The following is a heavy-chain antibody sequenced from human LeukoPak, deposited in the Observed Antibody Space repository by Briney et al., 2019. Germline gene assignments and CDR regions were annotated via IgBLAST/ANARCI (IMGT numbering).Heavy chain of an antibody. CDR2: LDPEDGET. CDR1: GYTLTELS. D-gene: IGHD1-26*01. Sequence: ASVKVSCKVSGYTLTELSMHWVRQAPGKGLEWMGGLDPEDGETIYAQKFQGRVTMTEDTSTDTAYMELSSLRSEDTAVYYCATSIVGATPYYYMDVWGKGTTVTVSS. CDR3: ATSIVGATPYYYMDV. J-gene: IGHJ6*03. V-gene: IGHV1-24*01.